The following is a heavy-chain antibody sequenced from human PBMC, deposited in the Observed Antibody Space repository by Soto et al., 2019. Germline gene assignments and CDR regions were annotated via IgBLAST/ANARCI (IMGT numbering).Heavy chain of an antibody. CDR2: ISSNGSTI. CDR1: GFTFSDYY. Sequence: GGSLRLSCAASGFTFSDYYMSWIRQAPRKGLEWVSYISSNGSTIYYADTVKGRFTISRDNAKNSLYLQMNSLRAEDTAVYYCARGGGAHTYYYYYMDVWGKGTTVTVSS. D-gene: IGHD3-16*01. J-gene: IGHJ6*03. CDR3: ARGGGAHTYYYYYMDV. V-gene: IGHV3-11*01.